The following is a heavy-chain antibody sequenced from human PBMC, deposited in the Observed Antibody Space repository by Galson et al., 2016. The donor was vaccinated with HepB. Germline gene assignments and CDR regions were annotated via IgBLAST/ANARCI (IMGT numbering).Heavy chain of an antibody. CDR1: GGSISSYY. CDR3: ARLASYGMNV. CDR2: IYYSGST. V-gene: IGHV4-59*01. J-gene: IGHJ6*02. Sequence: SLTCTVSGGSISSYYWSWIRQPPGKGLEWIGYIYYSGSTNYNPSLKSRLTISVDTSKNQFSLKLSSVTAADTAVYYCARLASYGMNVWGQGTTVTVS.